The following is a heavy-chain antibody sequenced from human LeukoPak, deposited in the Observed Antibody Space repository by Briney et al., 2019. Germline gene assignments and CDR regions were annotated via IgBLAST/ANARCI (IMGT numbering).Heavy chain of an antibody. D-gene: IGHD4-17*01. Sequence: PGRSLRLSCAASGFTFSSYGMHWVRQAPGKGLEWVAVISYDGSNKYCADSVKGRFTISRDNSKNTLYLQVNSLRAEDTAVYYCAKAREPYGDYAFDYWGQGTLVTVSS. J-gene: IGHJ4*02. V-gene: IGHV3-30*18. CDR1: GFTFSSYG. CDR3: AKAREPYGDYAFDY. CDR2: ISYDGSNK.